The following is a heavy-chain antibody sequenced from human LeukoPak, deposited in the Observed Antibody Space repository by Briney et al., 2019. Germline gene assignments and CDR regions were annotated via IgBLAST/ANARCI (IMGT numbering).Heavy chain of an antibody. Sequence: ASVKVSCKASGYTLTSYYIHWVRQAPGQGLEWMGVINPSGGSTRYAQNFQGRLTMTRDTSTSTVHMEVSSLSSEDTAVYYCTRGLAELWPHFDYWGQGTLITVSS. J-gene: IGHJ4*02. V-gene: IGHV1-46*01. CDR1: GYTLTSYY. CDR2: INPSGGST. CDR3: TRGLAELWPHFDY. D-gene: IGHD3-10*01.